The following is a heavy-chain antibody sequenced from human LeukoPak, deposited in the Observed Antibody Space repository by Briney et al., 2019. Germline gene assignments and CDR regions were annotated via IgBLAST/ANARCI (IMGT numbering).Heavy chain of an antibody. V-gene: IGHV3-74*01. Sequence: GGSLGLSCAASGFTFSSYWMHWVRQAPGKGLVWVSRINVDGRSTSYADSVKGRFTISRDNAKNTLYLQMTSLRAEDTAVYYCTRDRAYSNAFDFWGQGTLVTVSS. J-gene: IGHJ4*02. D-gene: IGHD4-11*01. CDR3: TRDRAYSNAFDF. CDR1: GFTFSSYW. CDR2: INVDGRST.